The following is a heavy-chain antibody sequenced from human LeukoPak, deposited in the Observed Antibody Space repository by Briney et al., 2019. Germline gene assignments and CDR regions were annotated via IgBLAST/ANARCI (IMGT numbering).Heavy chain of an antibody. J-gene: IGHJ3*02. CDR2: ISSSSSYI. V-gene: IGHV3-21*01. CDR1: GFTFSSYS. Sequence: GGSLRLSCAASGFTFSSYSMNWVRQAPGKGLEWVSSISSSSSYIYYADSMKGRFTISRDNAKNSLYLQMNSLRAEDTAVYYCARVKGDAFDIWGQGTMVTVSS. CDR3: ARVKGDAFDI.